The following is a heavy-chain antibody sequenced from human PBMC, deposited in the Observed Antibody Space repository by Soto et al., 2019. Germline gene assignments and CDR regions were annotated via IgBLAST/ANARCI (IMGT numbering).Heavy chain of an antibody. CDR1: GGSISSSSYY. V-gene: IGHV4-39*01. J-gene: IGHJ6*02. CDR3: ARRPIGDYDFWSGYSFYYYYGMDV. Sequence: SETLSLTCTVSGGSISSSSYYWGWIRQPPGKGLEWIGSIYYSGSTYYNPSLKSRVTISVDTSKNQFSLKLSSVTAADTAVYYCARRPIGDYDFWSGYSFYYYYGMDVWGQGTTVTVSS. D-gene: IGHD3-3*01. CDR2: IYYSGST.